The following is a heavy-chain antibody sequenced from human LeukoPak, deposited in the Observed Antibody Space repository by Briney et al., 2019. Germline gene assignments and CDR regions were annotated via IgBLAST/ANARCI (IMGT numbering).Heavy chain of an antibody. CDR2: ISAYSGNT. V-gene: IGHV1-18*01. Sequence: GASVKVSCKASGYTFTSYGISWVRQAPGQGLEWMGWISAYSGNTSYAQKLQGRVTMTTDTSTSTAYMELRSLRSDDTAVYYCARAHHCSGGSCQRSNWFDPWGQGTLVTVSS. CDR3: ARAHHCSGGSCQRSNWFDP. D-gene: IGHD2-15*01. CDR1: GYTFTSYG. J-gene: IGHJ5*02.